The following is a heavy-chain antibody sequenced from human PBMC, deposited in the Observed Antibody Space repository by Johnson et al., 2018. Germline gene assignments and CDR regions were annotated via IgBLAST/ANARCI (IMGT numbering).Heavy chain of an antibody. V-gene: IGHV1-69*06. CDR1: GGTFSSYA. CDR2: IIPIFGTA. J-gene: IGHJ3*02. Sequence: VQLVESGAEVKKPGSSVKVSCKASGGTFSSYAISWVRQAPGQGLEWMGGIIPIFGTANYAQKFQGRVTITRDTSASTAYMELSSLRSEDTAVYYCASTVYCSSTSCYSVDAFDIWGQGTMVTVSS. CDR3: ASTVYCSSTSCYSVDAFDI. D-gene: IGHD2-2*01.